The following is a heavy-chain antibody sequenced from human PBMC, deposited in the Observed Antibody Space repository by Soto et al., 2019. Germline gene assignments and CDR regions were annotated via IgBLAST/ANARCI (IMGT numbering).Heavy chain of an antibody. Sequence: SETLSLTCTVSGGSISSYYWSWIRQPPGKGLEWIGYIYYSGSTNYNPSLKSRVTISVDTSKNQFSLKLSSVTAADTAVYYCAREVAPGEGCSSTSCMRYYYYYMDVWGKGTTVTVSS. J-gene: IGHJ6*03. CDR1: GGSISSYY. CDR3: AREVAPGEGCSSTSCMRYYYYYMDV. D-gene: IGHD2-2*01. CDR2: IYYSGST. V-gene: IGHV4-59*01.